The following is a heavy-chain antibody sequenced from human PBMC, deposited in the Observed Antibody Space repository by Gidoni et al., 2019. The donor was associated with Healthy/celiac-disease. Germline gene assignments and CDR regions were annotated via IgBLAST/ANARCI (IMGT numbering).Heavy chain of an antibody. CDR3: VTNGGAFDI. CDR1: GFTFSSYG. CDR2: ISYDGSNK. V-gene: IGHV3-30*03. D-gene: IGHD3-16*01. J-gene: IGHJ3*02. Sequence: QVQLVESGGGVVQPGRSLRLSCAASGFTFSSYGMHWVRQAPGKGLEWVAVISYDGSNKYYADSVKGRFTISRDNSKNTLYLQMNSLRAEDTAVYYCVTNGGAFDIWGQGTMVTVSS.